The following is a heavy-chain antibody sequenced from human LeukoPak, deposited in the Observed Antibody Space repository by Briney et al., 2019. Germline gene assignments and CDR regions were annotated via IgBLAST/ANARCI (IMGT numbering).Heavy chain of an antibody. CDR1: GFTFSSHA. Sequence: GGSLRLSCAASGFTFSSHAMSWVRQAPGKGLEWVSAISGSGGSTYYADSVKGRFTISRDNSKNTLYLQMNSLRAEDTAVYYCAKDLRLIMAANAFDIWGQGTMVTVSS. D-gene: IGHD5-24*01. V-gene: IGHV3-23*01. CDR3: AKDLRLIMAANAFDI. J-gene: IGHJ3*02. CDR2: ISGSGGST.